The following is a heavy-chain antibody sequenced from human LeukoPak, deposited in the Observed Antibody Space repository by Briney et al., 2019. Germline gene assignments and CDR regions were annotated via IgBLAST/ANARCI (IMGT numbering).Heavy chain of an antibody. CDR1: GFTFSSYS. V-gene: IGHV3-21*06. D-gene: IGHD3-22*01. J-gene: IGHJ4*02. Sequence: PGGSLRLSCAASGFTFSSYSMNWVRRAPGKGLEWVSSISSSSSYIYYADSVKGRFTISRDNAKNSLYLQMNSLRAEDTAVYYYARRRRYDSSGHLDYWGQGTLVTVYS. CDR3: ARRRRYDSSGHLDY. CDR2: ISSSSSYI.